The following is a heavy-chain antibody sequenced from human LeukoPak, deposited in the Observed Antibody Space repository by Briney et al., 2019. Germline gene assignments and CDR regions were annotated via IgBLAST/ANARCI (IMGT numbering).Heavy chain of an antibody. CDR2: IYYSGST. CDR1: GFTFSSYA. J-gene: IGHJ4*02. CDR3: ARAGATRRGNFDY. D-gene: IGHD1-26*01. Sequence: GSLRLSCAASGFTFSSYAMNWVRQPPGKGLEWIGSIYYSGSTYYNPSLKSRVTISVDTSKNQFSLKLSSVTAADTAVYYCARAGATRRGNFDYWGQGTLVTVSS. V-gene: IGHV4-39*07.